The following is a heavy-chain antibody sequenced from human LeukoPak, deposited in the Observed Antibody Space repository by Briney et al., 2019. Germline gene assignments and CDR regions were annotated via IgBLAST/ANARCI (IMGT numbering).Heavy chain of an antibody. J-gene: IGHJ6*03. V-gene: IGHV4-59*01. D-gene: IGHD2-2*01. CDR3: ARVRDIGYCSSTSCYPNYYMDV. CDR1: GGSISSYY. CDR2: IYYSGST. Sequence: SETLSLTCTVSGGSISSYYWSWIRQPPGKGLEWIGYIYYSGSTNYNPSLKSRVTISVDTSKNQFSLKLSSVTAADTAVYYCARVRDIGYCSSTSCYPNYYMDVWGKGTTVTVSS.